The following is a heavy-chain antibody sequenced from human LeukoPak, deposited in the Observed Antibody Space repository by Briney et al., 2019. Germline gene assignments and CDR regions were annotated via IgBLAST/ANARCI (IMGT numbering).Heavy chain of an antibody. Sequence: GGSLRLSCAASGFTFSSYLMNWVRQAPGKGLVWVSRIASDGSSTTYADSVKGRFSISRDNAKDTLYLQMNSLRVEDTAVYYCARGRPHGNDYWGQGTLVTVSS. CDR3: ARGRPHGNDY. CDR2: IASDGSST. V-gene: IGHV3-74*01. CDR1: GFTFSSYL. D-gene: IGHD4-23*01. J-gene: IGHJ4*02.